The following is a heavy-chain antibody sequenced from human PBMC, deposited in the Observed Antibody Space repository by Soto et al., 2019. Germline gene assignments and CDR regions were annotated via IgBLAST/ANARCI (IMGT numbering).Heavy chain of an antibody. J-gene: IGHJ4*02. CDR1: GDSVSSNSAG. CDR3: TRTQGYFDY. V-gene: IGHV6-1*01. CDR2: TYYRSRWYN. Sequence: SPTLSLTCAISGDSVSSNSAGWNWIRQSPSRGLEWLGRTYYRSRWYNNHALSVKGRITINPDTSKNQFSLQLKSVTPEDTAVYCCTRTQGYFDYFGQLTLITFCS.